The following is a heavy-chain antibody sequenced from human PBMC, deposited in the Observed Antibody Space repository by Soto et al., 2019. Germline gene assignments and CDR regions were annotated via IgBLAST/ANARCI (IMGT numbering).Heavy chain of an antibody. Sequence: EVQLLESGGGLVQPGGSLRLSCAASGFTFSSYAMSWVRQAPGKGLEWVSAISGSGGSTYYADSVKGRFTISRDNSKNTLYLQMNSLRDEDTAVYYCAKPLAGWELFAYWGQGTLVTVSS. CDR1: GFTFSSYA. CDR2: ISGSGGST. V-gene: IGHV3-23*01. CDR3: AKPLAGWELFAY. D-gene: IGHD1-26*01. J-gene: IGHJ4*02.